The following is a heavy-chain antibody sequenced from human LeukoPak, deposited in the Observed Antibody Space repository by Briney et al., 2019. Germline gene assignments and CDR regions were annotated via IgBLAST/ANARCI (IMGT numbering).Heavy chain of an antibody. D-gene: IGHD3-3*01. CDR3: AANYDFWSGRFDY. V-gene: IGHV4-59*01. CDR1: GGSISSYY. J-gene: IGHJ4*02. Sequence: SETLSLTCTVSGGSISSYYWSWIRQPPGKGLEWIGYIYYSGSTNYNPSLKSRVTISVDTSKNQFSLKLSSVTAVDTAVYYCAANYDFWSGRFDYWGQGTLVTVSS. CDR2: IYYSGST.